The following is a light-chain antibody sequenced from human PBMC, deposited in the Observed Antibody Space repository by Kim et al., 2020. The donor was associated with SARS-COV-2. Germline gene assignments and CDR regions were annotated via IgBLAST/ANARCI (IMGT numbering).Light chain of an antibody. CDR1: QGIRND. J-gene: IGKJ2*01. CDR2: AAS. Sequence: SESVGDRVTITCRASQGIRNDLGWYQQKPGKAPELLIYAASSLHSEVPSRFSGSGSGTDFTLTISSLQPEDFATYYCLQDYNYPYTFGQGTKLEIK. V-gene: IGKV1-6*01. CDR3: LQDYNYPYT.